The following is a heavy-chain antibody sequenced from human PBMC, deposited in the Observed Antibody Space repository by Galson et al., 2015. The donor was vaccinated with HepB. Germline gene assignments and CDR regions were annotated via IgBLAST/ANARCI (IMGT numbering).Heavy chain of an antibody. CDR1: GFTFGVYA. D-gene: IGHD1-26*01. Sequence: SLRLSCAASGFTFGVYAMSWVRQAPGKGLEWVGFIRRKAYGGTTEYAASVKGRFTISRDDSKIIAYLQMNSLKTEDTAVYYCTREGQAGASYYYYYYGMDVWGQGTTVTVSS. V-gene: IGHV3-49*04. CDR2: IRRKAYGGTT. J-gene: IGHJ6*02. CDR3: TREGQAGASYYYYYYGMDV.